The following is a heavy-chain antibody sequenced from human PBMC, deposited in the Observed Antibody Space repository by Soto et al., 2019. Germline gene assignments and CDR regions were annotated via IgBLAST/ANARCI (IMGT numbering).Heavy chain of an antibody. V-gene: IGHV3-49*03. CDR1: GFTLGDDA. D-gene: IGHD2-2*01. CDR2: VRSEAYGGAT. Sequence: LRLSCTASGFTLGDDAMGWFRQAPGKGLEWVGFVRSEAYGGATEYAASVKGRFTISRDDSKSIAYLQMNSLKTEDTAVYYCTRDTFIVVVPAASSLYYYYYYGMDVWGQGTTVTV. CDR3: TRDTFIVVVPAASSLYYYYYYGMDV. J-gene: IGHJ6*02.